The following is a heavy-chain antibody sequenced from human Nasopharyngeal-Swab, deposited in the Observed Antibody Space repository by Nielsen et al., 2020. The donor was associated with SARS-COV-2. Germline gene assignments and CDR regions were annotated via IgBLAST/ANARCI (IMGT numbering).Heavy chain of an antibody. CDR2: IYYSGST. D-gene: IGHD6-13*01. V-gene: IGHV4-31*02. Sequence: WIRQPPGKGLEWIGYIYYSGSTYYNPSLKSRLTISVDTSKNQFSLKLSSVTAADTAVYYCARAARYGSTWSLPYDAFDIWGQGTMVTVSS. J-gene: IGHJ3*02. CDR3: ARAARYGSTWSLPYDAFDI.